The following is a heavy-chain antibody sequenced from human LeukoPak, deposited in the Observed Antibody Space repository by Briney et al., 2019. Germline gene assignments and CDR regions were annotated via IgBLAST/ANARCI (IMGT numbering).Heavy chain of an antibody. V-gene: IGHV4-30-2*01. Sequence: PSQTLSLTCAVSGGSISSGGYSWSWIRQPPGKGLEWIGYIYHSGSTYYNPSLKSRVTISVDRSKNQFSLKLSSVTAADTAVYYCAREYCSSTSCYFGDWFDPWGQGTLVTVSS. CDR1: GGSISSGGYS. CDR3: AREYCSSTSCYFGDWFDP. J-gene: IGHJ5*02. D-gene: IGHD2-2*01. CDR2: IYHSGST.